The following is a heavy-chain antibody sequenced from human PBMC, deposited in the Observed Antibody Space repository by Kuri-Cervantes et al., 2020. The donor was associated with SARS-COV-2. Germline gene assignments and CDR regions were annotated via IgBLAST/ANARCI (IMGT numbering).Heavy chain of an antibody. CDR1: GLTLNSYT. V-gene: IGHV3-21*01. CDR3: AREGSDCSSTSCSYYYYYGMDV. D-gene: IGHD2-2*01. Sequence: GESLTISCAASGLTLNSYTMNWVRQAPGKGLEWVSSMSSSGSDIFYADSVKGRFTVSRDNAKNTLYLQMNSLRAEDTAVYYCAREGSDCSSTSCSYYYYYGMDVWGQGTTVTVSS. J-gene: IGHJ6*02. CDR2: MSSSGSDI.